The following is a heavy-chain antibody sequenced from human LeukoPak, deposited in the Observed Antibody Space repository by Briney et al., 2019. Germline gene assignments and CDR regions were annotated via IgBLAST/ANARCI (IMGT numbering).Heavy chain of an antibody. V-gene: IGHV4-30-2*01. CDR1: GASVSGGGNS. CDR2: FSHTGST. Sequence: SETLSLTCAVSGASVSGGGNSWSWIRQPPGKGLEWIGWFSHTGSTYYNPSLKSRVTISVDRSNNQFSLKLRSMTAADTAVYYCAGTGVTFDYWGQGTLVTVSS. D-gene: IGHD4-23*01. J-gene: IGHJ4*02. CDR3: AGTGVTFDY.